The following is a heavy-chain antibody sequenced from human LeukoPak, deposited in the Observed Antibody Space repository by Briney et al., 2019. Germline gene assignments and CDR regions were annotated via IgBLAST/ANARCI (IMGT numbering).Heavy chain of an antibody. J-gene: IGHJ4*02. CDR3: AREAWRVFDY. CDR1: GFTFSTYW. CDR2: INRDGSEK. V-gene: IGHV3-7*03. Sequence: PGGSLRLSCAASGFTFSTYWMSWVRQAPGKGLEWVASINRDGSEKYYVDSVKGRFTISRDNAKNSLYLQMNSLRAEDTAVYYCAREAWRVFDYWGQGTLATVSS.